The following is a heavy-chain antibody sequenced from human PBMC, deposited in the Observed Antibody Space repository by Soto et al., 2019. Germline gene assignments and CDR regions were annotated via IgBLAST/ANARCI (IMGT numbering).Heavy chain of an antibody. D-gene: IGHD2-15*01. Sequence: SETLTLTCAVYGGSFSGYYWSWIRQPPGKGLEWIGEINHSGSTNYNPSLKSRVTISVDTSKNQFSLKLSSVTAADTAVYYCARGFRVVAHNWFDPWGQGTLVT. V-gene: IGHV4-34*01. J-gene: IGHJ5*02. CDR1: GGSFSGYY. CDR3: ARGFRVVAHNWFDP. CDR2: INHSGST.